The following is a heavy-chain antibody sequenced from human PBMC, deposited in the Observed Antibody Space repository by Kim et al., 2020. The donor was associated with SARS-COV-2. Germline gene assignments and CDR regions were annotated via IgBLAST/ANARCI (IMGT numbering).Heavy chain of an antibody. CDR3: ARTWEGYCTGGVCYTFDY. J-gene: IGHJ4*02. CDR1: GGSISSGGYY. V-gene: IGHV4-31*02. D-gene: IGHD2-8*02. CDR2: IYYSGST. Sequence: SETLSLTCTVSGGSISSGGYYWSWIRQHPGKGLEWIGYIYYSGSTYYNPSLKSRVTISVDTSKNQFSLKLSSVTAADMAVYYCARTWEGYCTGGVCYTFDYWGQGTLVTVSS.